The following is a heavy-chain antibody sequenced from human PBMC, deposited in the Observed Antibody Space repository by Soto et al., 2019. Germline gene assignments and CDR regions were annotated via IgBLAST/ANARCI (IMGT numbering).Heavy chain of an antibody. J-gene: IGHJ4*02. D-gene: IGHD3-10*01. CDR3: ARLSGSGHHPFDY. CDR2: IYYSGST. Sequence: KTSETLSLTCTVSGGSISSGGYYWSWIRQHPGKGLEWIGYIYYSGSTYYNPSLKSRVTISVDTSKNQFSLKLSSVTAADTAVYYCARLSGSGHHPFDYWGQGTLVTVSS. V-gene: IGHV4-31*03. CDR1: GGSISSGGYY.